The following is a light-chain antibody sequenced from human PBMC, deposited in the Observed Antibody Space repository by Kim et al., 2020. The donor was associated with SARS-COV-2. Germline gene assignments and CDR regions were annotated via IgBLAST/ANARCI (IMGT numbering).Light chain of an antibody. CDR1: QTISSSY. CDR2: AAS. V-gene: IGKV3-20*01. J-gene: IGKJ1*01. CDR3: QQYDTAPRT. Sequence: LTQSPGFVSLSPGERATLSCRASQTISSSYLACYQQRPGHAPRLLIYAASNRATGIPERFSGSGSGTDFTLTISRLEAEDFAVYYCQQYDTAPRTFGQGTKVDIK.